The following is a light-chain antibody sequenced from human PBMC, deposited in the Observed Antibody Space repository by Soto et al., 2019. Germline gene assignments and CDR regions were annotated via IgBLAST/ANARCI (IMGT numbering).Light chain of an antibody. V-gene: IGKV3-15*01. CDR2: GAS. CDR1: QIVNID. J-gene: IGKJ1*01. Sequence: EIVMTQSPATLSVSPGERATLSCRASQIVNIDLAWYQQKPGQAPSLLIYGASVRAPGIPGRFSGSGSGTEFNLTISSLQSEDFAVYYCQQYRNWPPWTFGQGTKVEIK. CDR3: QQYRNWPPWT.